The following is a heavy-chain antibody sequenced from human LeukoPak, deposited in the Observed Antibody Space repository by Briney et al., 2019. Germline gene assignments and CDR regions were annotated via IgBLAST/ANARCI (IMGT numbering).Heavy chain of an antibody. CDR3: AGRGQRYFRD. V-gene: IGHV4-59*08. J-gene: IGHJ1*01. CDR1: GASFTTDY. Sequence: PSETLSLTCDVSGASFTTDYWSWIRQPPGKGLEWIGYIYNSGNTDYNPSLKSRLTISVDTSKNQFSLTLSSATAADTAFYYCAGRGQRYFRDWGQGTLVTVSS. D-gene: IGHD3-9*01. CDR2: IYNSGNT.